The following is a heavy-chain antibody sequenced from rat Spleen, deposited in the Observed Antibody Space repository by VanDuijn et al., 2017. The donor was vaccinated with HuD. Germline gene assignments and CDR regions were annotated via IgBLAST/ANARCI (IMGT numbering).Heavy chain of an antibody. J-gene: IGHJ2*01. D-gene: IGHD2-1*01. CDR2: IIYDGSST. Sequence: EVQLVESGGGLVQPGNSLKLSCAASGFTFSDSAMAWVRQSPKKGLEWVATIIYDGSSTYYRDSVKGRFTISRDNAKSTLYLQMDSLRSEDTATYYCARSTYDYFDYWGQGVMLTVSS. CDR1: GFTFSDSA. V-gene: IGHV5-17*01. CDR3: ARSTYDYFDY.